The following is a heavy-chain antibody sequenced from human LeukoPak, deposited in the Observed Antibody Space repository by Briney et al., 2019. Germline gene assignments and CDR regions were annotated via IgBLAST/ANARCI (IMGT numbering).Heavy chain of an antibody. D-gene: IGHD6-6*01. Sequence: SETLSLTCAVYGGSFSGYYWSWIRQPPGKGLEWIGEINHSGSTNYNPSLKSRVTISVDTSKNQFSLKLSSVIAADTAVYYCARFGDEYSSSSGTYWGQGTLVTVSS. CDR1: GGSFSGYY. CDR2: INHSGST. V-gene: IGHV4-34*01. J-gene: IGHJ4*02. CDR3: ARFGDEYSSSSGTY.